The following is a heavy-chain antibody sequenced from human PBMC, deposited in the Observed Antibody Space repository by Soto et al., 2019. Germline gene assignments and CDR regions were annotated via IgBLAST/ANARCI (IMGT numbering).Heavy chain of an antibody. Sequence: GGSLRLSCAASGFTFSDYYMSWIRQAPGKGLEWVSYISSSGSTIYYADSVKGRFTISRDNAKNSLYLQMNSLRAEDTAVYYWARGPGYAYYDFWSGYYRFDYWGQGTLVTVSS. J-gene: IGHJ4*02. CDR3: ARGPGYAYYDFWSGYYRFDY. CDR2: ISSSGSTI. D-gene: IGHD3-3*01. CDR1: GFTFSDYY. V-gene: IGHV3-11*01.